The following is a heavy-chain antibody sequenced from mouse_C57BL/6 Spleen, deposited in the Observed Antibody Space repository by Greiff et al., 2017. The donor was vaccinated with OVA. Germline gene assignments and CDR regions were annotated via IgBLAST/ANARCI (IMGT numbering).Heavy chain of an antibody. CDR3: TLSHYGSSPFAY. CDR1: GFTFSNYW. J-gene: IGHJ3*01. CDR2: IRLKSDNYAT. Sequence: EVKVEESGGGLVQPGGSMKLSCVASGFTFSNYWMNWVRQSPEKGLEWVAQIRLKSDNYATHYAESVKGRFTISRDDSKSSVYLQMNNLRAEDTGIYYCTLSHYGSSPFAYWGQGTLVTVSA. D-gene: IGHD1-1*01. V-gene: IGHV6-3*01.